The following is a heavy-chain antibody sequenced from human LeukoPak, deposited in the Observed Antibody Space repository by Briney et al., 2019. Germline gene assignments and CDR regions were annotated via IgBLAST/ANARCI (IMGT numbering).Heavy chain of an antibody. J-gene: IGHJ4*02. V-gene: IGHV3-23*01. CDR3: AKVMIDIVVVPAAIRGGSFDY. CDR2: ISGSGGST. Sequence: GGSLRLSCAASGFTFSSYAMSWVRQAPGKGLEWVSAISGSGGSTYYADSVKGRFTISRDNSKNTLYLQMNSLRAEDTAVYYCAKVMIDIVVVPAAIRGGSFDYWGQGTLVTVSS. CDR1: GFTFSSYA. D-gene: IGHD2-2*02.